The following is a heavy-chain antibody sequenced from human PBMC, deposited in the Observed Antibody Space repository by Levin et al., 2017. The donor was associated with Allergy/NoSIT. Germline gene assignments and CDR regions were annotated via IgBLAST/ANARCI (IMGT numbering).Heavy chain of an antibody. CDR2: INHSGST. CDR1: GGSFSGYY. V-gene: IGHV4-34*01. J-gene: IGHJ4*02. Sequence: SETLSLTCAVYGGSFSGYYWSWIRQPPGKGLEWIGEINHSGSTNYNPSLKSRVTISVDTSKNQFSLKLSSVTAADTAVYYCARGRGLERRGYDYWGQGTLVTVSS. D-gene: IGHD1-1*01. CDR3: ARGRGLERRGYDY.